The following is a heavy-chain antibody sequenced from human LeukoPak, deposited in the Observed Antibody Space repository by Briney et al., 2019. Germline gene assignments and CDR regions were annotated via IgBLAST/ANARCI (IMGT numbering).Heavy chain of an antibody. V-gene: IGHV4-30-2*01. CDR1: GGSISSGDYY. D-gene: IGHD1-14*01. CDR3: ARDGPADYFDY. CDR2: VYHSGST. J-gene: IGHJ4*02. Sequence: PSQTLSLTCTVSGGSISSGDYYWSWIRQPPGKGLEWIGYVYHSGSTYYNPSLKSRVTMSVDRSNNRFSLTLTSVTAADTAVYYCARDGPADYFDYWGQGTQVTVSS.